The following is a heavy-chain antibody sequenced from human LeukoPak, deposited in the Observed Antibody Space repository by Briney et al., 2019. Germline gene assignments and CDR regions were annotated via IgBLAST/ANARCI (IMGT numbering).Heavy chain of an antibody. D-gene: IGHD2-2*01. CDR2: ISGSGGST. CDR3: AKGHAVYCSSTSCYLDY. CDR1: GFTFSSYA. V-gene: IGHV3-23*01. Sequence: PGGSLRLSCAASGFTFSSYAMSWVRQAPGKGLEWVSAISGSGGSTYYADSVKGRFTIPRDNSKNTLYLQMNSLRAEDTAVYYCAKGHAVYCSSTSCYLDYWGQGTLVTVSS. J-gene: IGHJ4*02.